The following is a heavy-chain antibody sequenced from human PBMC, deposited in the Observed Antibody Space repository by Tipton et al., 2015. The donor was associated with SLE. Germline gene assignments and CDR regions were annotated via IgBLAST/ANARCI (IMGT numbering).Heavy chain of an antibody. CDR1: GGSISSHY. J-gene: IGHJ5*02. CDR3: ARDGRGYCDNSGCSEYHWFDP. Sequence: TLSLTCTVSGGSISSHYWSWFRQPPGKGLEWIGYIYYRGNTKYNPSLKSRVTISLGTSRTQFSLKLSSVTAADTAVYYCARDGRGYCDNSGCSEYHWFDPWGQGTLVTVSS. D-gene: IGHD2-15*01. V-gene: IGHV4-59*11. CDR2: IYYRGNT.